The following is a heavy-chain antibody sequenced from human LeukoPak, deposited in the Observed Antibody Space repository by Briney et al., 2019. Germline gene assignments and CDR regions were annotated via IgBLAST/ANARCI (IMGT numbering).Heavy chain of an antibody. J-gene: IGHJ4*02. Sequence: GGSLRLSCAAPRFTFNDYAMSSVRHAPGKGLLWGSRINTDGSSTSYADSVKGRFTISRDNAKNTLYLQMNSLRAEDTAVYYCASGYSSGSGYYFDYWGQGTLVTVSS. CDR3: ASGYSSGSGYYFDY. V-gene: IGHV3-74*01. CDR1: RFTFNDYA. CDR2: INTDGSST. D-gene: IGHD6-19*01.